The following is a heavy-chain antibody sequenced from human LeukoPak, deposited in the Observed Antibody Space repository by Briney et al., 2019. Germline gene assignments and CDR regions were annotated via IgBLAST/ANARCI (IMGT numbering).Heavy chain of an antibody. D-gene: IGHD6-19*01. CDR2: ISAYNGNT. CDR3: ARTTPRGWLARYYYYYYGMDV. Sequence: GASVKVSCKASGYTFTSYGISWVRQAPGQGLEWMGWISAYNGNTNYAQKLQGRVTMTTDTSTSTAYMELRSLRSDDTAVYYCARTTPRGWLARYYYYYYGMDVWGQGTTVTVSS. V-gene: IGHV1-18*01. J-gene: IGHJ6*02. CDR1: GYTFTSYG.